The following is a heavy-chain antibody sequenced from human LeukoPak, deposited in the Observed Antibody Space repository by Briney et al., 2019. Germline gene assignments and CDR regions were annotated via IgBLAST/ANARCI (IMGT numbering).Heavy chain of an antibody. D-gene: IGHD4-17*01. CDR3: ASKSTDHGELRFDY. CDR1: GDSTNTYF. V-gene: IGHV4-59*01. J-gene: IGHJ4*02. Sequence: SETLSLTCTISGDSTNTYFWSWIRQPPGKGLEWIGYIYYTGTTNYNPSLKSRVTISVDTSKNQFSLKVSSVTAADTGVYYCASKSTDHGELRFDYWGQGALVTVSS. CDR2: IYYTGTT.